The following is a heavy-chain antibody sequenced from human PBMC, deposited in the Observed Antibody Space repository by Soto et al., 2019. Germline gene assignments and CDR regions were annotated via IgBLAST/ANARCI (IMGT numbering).Heavy chain of an antibody. V-gene: IGHV1-46*01. CDR2: INPSGGST. J-gene: IGHJ5*02. Sequence: ASVKVSCKASGYTFTSYYMHWVRQAPGQGLEWMGIINPSGGSTSYAQKFKGRVTMTRDTSTSTVYMELSSLRSEDTAVYYCARSPLEVWFGGKWFDPWGQGTLVTFCS. CDR1: GYTFTSYY. CDR3: ARSPLEVWFGGKWFDP. D-gene: IGHD3-10*01.